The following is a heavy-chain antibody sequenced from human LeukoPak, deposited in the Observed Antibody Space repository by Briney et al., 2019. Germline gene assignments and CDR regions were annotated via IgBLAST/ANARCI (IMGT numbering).Heavy chain of an antibody. CDR1: GGSISSYY. CDR3: ARDQGVPSGGLDY. D-gene: IGHD2-15*01. Sequence: SETLSLTCTVSGGSISSYYSSWIRQPPGKGLEWIGYIYYSGSTNYNPSLKSRVTISVDTSKNQFSLKLSSVTAADTAVYYCARDQGVPSGGLDYWGQGTLVTVSS. J-gene: IGHJ4*02. CDR2: IYYSGST. V-gene: IGHV4-59*01.